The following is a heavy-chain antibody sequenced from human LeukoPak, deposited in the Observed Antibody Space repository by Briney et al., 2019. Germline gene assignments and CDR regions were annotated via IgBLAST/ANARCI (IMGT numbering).Heavy chain of an antibody. V-gene: IGHV3-21*01. CDR1: GFTFSSYS. D-gene: IGHD3-3*01. Sequence: PGGSLRLSCAASGFTFSSYSMNWVRQAPGKGLEWVSSISSSSSYIYYADSVKGRFTISRDNAKNSLYLQMNSLRAEDTAVYYCAKVLYDFWSGYHEYFQHWGQGTLVTVSS. CDR2: ISSSSSYI. J-gene: IGHJ1*01. CDR3: AKVLYDFWSGYHEYFQH.